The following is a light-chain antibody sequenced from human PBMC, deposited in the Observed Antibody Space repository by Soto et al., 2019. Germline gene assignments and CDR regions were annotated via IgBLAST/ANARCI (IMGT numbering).Light chain of an antibody. J-gene: IGKJ1*01. V-gene: IGKV1-5*01. CDR2: DAS. CDR1: QSISTW. CDR3: QQYNSYST. Sequence: DIQMTQSPSTLSASVGDRVTITCRASQSISTWLAWYQQKPGKAPKLLIYDASSLESGVTSRFSGSGSGTEFTLTISSLQPEDFASYYCQQYNSYSTFGQGTKVEIK.